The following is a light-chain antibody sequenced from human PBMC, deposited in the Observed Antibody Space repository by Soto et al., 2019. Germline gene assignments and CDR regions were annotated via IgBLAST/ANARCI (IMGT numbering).Light chain of an antibody. CDR3: QQYGSSPLT. CDR2: GAS. Sequence: ETVLTQSPGTLSLSPGERATLSCRASQSVSSSYLAWYQQKPGQAPRLLIYGASSRATGIPDRFSGSGSGTDFTLTISRLEPEDFAVYYCQQYGSSPLTFGGGTKVHIK. J-gene: IGKJ4*01. CDR1: QSVSSSY. V-gene: IGKV3-20*01.